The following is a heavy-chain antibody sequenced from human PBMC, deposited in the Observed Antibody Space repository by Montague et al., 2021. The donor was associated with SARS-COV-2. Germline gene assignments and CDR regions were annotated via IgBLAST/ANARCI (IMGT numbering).Heavy chain of an antibody. CDR1: GFTFSSYD. CDR3: ARAGLGGAYDYYGMDV. J-gene: IGHJ6*02. V-gene: IGHV3-13*01. Sequence: SLRLSCAASGFTFSSYDMHWVRQATGKGLEWVSAIGTAGDTYYPGSVKGRFTISRENAKNSLYLQMNSLRAGDTAVYYCARAGLGGAYDYYGMDVWGQGTTVTVSS. CDR2: IGTAGDT. D-gene: IGHD4-23*01.